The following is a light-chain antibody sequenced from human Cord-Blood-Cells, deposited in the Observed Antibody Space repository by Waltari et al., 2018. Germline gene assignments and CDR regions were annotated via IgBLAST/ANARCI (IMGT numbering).Light chain of an antibody. CDR2: RNN. CDR1: SSNIGSNY. CDR3: AAWDDSLSAV. V-gene: IGLV1-47*01. J-gene: IGLJ2*01. Sequence: QSVLTQPPSASAPPGQRVTISCSGRSSNIGSNYVYWYQQLPGTAPKLLIYRNNQRPSGVPDRFSGSKSGTSASLAISGLRSEDEADYYCAAWDDSLSAVFGGGTKLTVL.